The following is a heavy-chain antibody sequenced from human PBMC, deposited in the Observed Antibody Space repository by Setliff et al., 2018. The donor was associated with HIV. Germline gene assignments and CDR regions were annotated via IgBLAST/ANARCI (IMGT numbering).Heavy chain of an antibody. J-gene: IGHJ5*02. V-gene: IGHV3-23*01. CDR1: GFTFNYHA. CDR2: ISGSGDST. CDR3: AKDYTPTFWEYNWFDV. D-gene: IGHD3-16*01. Sequence: ESLKISCAASGFTFNYHAMTWVRQAPGKGLEWVSGISGSGDSTFYAHSVKGRFTISRDNSRDTLYLEMNNLRAEDTALYYCAKDYTPTFWEYNWFDVWGQGTQVTVSS.